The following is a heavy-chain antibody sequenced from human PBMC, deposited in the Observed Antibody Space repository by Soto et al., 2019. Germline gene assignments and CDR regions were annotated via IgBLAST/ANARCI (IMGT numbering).Heavy chain of an antibody. V-gene: IGHV1-18*01. CDR2: ISAYNGNT. D-gene: IGHD3-22*01. CDR1: GYTFTSYG. Sequence: QVQLVQSGAEVKKPGASVKVSCKASGYTFTSYGISWVRQAPGQGLEWMGWISAYNGNTNYAQKLQGRVTVTTDTSTSTAYMELRSLRSDDTAVYYCARDAYDSSGYYFDDYFDYWGQGTLVTVSS. CDR3: ARDAYDSSGYYFDDYFDY. J-gene: IGHJ4*02.